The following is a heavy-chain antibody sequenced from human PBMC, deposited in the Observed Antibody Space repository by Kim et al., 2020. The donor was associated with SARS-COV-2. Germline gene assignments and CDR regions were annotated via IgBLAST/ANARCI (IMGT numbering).Heavy chain of an antibody. J-gene: IGHJ2*01. CDR1: GGSISSYY. CDR2: IYYSGST. CDR3: ARYGRQWLRKDWYFDL. Sequence: SETLSLTCTVSGGSISSYYWSWIRQPPGKGLEWIGYIYYSGSTNYNPSLKSRVTISVDTSKNKFSLKLSSVTAADTAVYYCARYGRQWLRKDWYFDLWGRGTLVTVSS. D-gene: IGHD5-12*01. V-gene: IGHV4-59*01.